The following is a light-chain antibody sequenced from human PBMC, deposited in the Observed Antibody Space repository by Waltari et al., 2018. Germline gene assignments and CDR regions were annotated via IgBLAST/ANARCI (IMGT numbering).Light chain of an antibody. CDR2: AAS. CDR3: QQSYSILYT. CDR1: QSISSY. V-gene: IGKV1-39*01. Sequence: DIQMTQSPSSLSASVGDRVTITCRESQSISSYLNWYQQKPGKAPKLLIYAASSLQSGVPSRFSGSGSGTDFTLTISSLQPEDFATYYCQQSYSILYTFGQGTKLEIK. J-gene: IGKJ2*01.